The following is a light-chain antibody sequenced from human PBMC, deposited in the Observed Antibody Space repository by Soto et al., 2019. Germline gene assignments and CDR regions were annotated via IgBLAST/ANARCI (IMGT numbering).Light chain of an antibody. V-gene: IGKV3-20*01. CDR1: QSVTNSF. CDR3: QQYVSSPRA. J-gene: IGKJ1*01. Sequence: EIVLAQPPGTLSLSPGERATLSCRASQSVTNSFLAWYQQKPGQAPRLLIYGASRRATGIPDRFTGSGSGTDFTLTISRLEPEDFAVYYCQQYVSSPRAFGQGTKVDIK. CDR2: GAS.